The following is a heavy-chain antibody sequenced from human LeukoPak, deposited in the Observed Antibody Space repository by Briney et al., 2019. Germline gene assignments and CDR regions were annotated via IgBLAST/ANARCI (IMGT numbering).Heavy chain of an antibody. CDR2: IKQDVSEK. D-gene: IGHD2-15*01. V-gene: IGHV3-7*05. CDR1: GFTFCTYW. Sequence: PGGSLRLSCAASGFTFCTYWVSWVRQAPGKGLEWVANIKQDVSEKCYVDSVKGRFTISRDNAKSSLFLQMNTLRAEDTAVYYCARGGYIGSFDYWGQGTLVTVSS. CDR3: ARGGYIGSFDY. J-gene: IGHJ4*02.